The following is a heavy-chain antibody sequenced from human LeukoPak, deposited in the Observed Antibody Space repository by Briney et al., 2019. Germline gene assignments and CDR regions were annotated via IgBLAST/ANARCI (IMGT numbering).Heavy chain of an antibody. CDR2: ISGSGGST. CDR3: AEDYYYDSSGYIFDY. V-gene: IGHV3-23*01. Sequence: PGGSLRLSCAASGFTFSSYAMSWVRQAPGKGLEWVSAISGSGGSTYCADSVKGRFTISRDNSKNTLYLQMNSLRAEDTAVYYCAEDYYYDSSGYIFDYWGQGTLVTVSS. D-gene: IGHD3-22*01. J-gene: IGHJ4*02. CDR1: GFTFSSYA.